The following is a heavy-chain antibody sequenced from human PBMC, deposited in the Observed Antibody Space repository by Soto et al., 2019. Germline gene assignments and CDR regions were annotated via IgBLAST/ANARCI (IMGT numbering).Heavy chain of an antibody. CDR1: GYTFTSYG. D-gene: IGHD6-19*01. J-gene: IGHJ6*02. CDR3: ATSIAVAGTLEDYYYYGMDV. CDR2: ISAYNGNT. Sequence: GASVKVSCKASGYTFTSYGISWVRQAPGQGLEWMGWISAYNGNTNYAQKLQGRVTMTTDTFTSTAYMELRSLRSDDTAVYYCATSIAVAGTLEDYYYYGMDVWGQGTTVTVSS. V-gene: IGHV1-18*01.